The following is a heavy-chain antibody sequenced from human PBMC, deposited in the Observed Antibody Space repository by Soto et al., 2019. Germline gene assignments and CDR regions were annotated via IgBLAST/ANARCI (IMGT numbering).Heavy chain of an antibody. Sequence: PGGSLRLSCAASGFTFSSYGMHWVRQAPGKGLEWVAVIWYDGSNKYYADSVKGRFTISRDNSKNTLYLQMNSLRAEDTAVYYCARPGSQHYCSGGSCYGYYFDYWGQGTLVTVSS. CDR3: ARPGSQHYCSGGSCYGYYFDY. V-gene: IGHV3-33*01. CDR1: GFTFSSYG. D-gene: IGHD2-15*01. J-gene: IGHJ4*02. CDR2: IWYDGSNK.